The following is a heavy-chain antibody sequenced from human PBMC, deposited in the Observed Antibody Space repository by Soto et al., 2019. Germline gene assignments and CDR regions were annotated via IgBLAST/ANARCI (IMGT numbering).Heavy chain of an antibody. D-gene: IGHD3-16*02. J-gene: IGHJ1*01. CDR1: GSTLGGDQ. CDR3: ARSSGGVFGSIIEGTTWSAP. V-gene: IGHV1-8*01. Sequence: VKGARKRSGSTLGGDQSCWVLQEPGQGLDGMEWMNPNSSNTGYAQKFQGRVTMPRNTSISTVYKELRSLRSEDTAVYYCARSSGGVFGSIIEGTTWSAPRGQGSPVIGSS. CDR2: MNPNSSNT.